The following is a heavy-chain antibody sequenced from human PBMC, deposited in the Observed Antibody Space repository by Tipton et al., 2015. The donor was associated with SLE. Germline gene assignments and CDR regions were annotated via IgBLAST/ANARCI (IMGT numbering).Heavy chain of an antibody. CDR3: AKFEKTTDFYLDS. J-gene: IGHJ4*02. V-gene: IGHV3-23*01. CDR2: ISGGGGST. Sequence: SLRLSCATSGFTFSSSALSWVRRAPGKGLEGVSAISGGGGSTYYADFVKGRFSISIDKSKKTLFLQMNSLRVDDTATYYCAKFEKTTDFYLDSWGQGTLVSVSS. D-gene: IGHD1/OR15-1a*01. CDR1: GFTFSSSA.